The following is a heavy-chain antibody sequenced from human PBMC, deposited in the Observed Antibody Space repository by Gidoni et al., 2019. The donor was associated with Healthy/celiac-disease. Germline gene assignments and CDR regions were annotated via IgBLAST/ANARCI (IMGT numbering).Heavy chain of an antibody. CDR3: AKTSTFITMVRGAKFDY. CDR2: ISGRCGST. Sequence: EVQLLESGGGLVQPGGSLRLSCAASGFTFSSSAMSWVRQAPGKGLEWVSDISGRCGSTYYADSVKGRFTISRDNSKNTLYLQMNSLRAEDTAVYYCAKTSTFITMVRGAKFDYWGQGTLVTVSS. J-gene: IGHJ4*02. V-gene: IGHV3-23*01. CDR1: GFTFSSSA. D-gene: IGHD3-10*01.